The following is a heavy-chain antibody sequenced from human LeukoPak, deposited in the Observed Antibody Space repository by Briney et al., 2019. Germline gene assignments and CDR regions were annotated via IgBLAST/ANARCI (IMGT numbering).Heavy chain of an antibody. J-gene: IGHJ3*02. V-gene: IGHV1-69*05. CDR2: IIPIFGTA. Sequence: SVKVSCKASGGTFSSYAISWVRQAPGQGLEWMGGIIPIFGTANYAQKFQGRVTITTDESTSTAYMELSSLRSEDTAVYYCARDWEPVSQWEAAFDIWGQGTMVTVSS. D-gene: IGHD1-26*01. CDR3: ARDWEPVSQWEAAFDI. CDR1: GGTFSSYA.